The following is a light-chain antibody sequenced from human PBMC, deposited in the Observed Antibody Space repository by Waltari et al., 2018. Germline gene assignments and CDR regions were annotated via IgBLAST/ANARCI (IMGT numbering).Light chain of an antibody. V-gene: IGLV1-44*01. CDR3: AAWDDSLNGWV. CDR1: NSNIGSNS. CDR2: TNN. J-gene: IGLJ3*02. Sequence: QSVLTQPPSASVTPGQRVTISCSGRNSNIGSNSVNWYQQLPGTAPNLLLYTNNPRPAGVPDRFSGSKSGTSATLAIGGLRSADEADYYCAAWDDSLNGWVFGGGTKLTVL.